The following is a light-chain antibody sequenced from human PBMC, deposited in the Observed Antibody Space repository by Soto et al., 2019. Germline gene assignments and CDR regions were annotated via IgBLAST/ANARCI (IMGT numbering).Light chain of an antibody. J-gene: IGKJ2*02. CDR1: QSVSSSY. CDR3: HQYGSSRT. V-gene: IGKV3-20*01. Sequence: EIVLTQSPGTLSLSPGERATLSCRASQSVSSSYLAWYQQKPGQAPRLLIYGKSSRATGIPDRFSGSGSGTDFTLTISRLEPEDFAVYYCHQYGSSRTFGQGTKLEI. CDR2: GKS.